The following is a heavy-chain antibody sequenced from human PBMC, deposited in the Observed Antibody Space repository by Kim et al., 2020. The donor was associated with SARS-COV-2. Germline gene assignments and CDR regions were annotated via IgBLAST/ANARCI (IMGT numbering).Heavy chain of an antibody. D-gene: IGHD3-22*01. CDR3: AIPTPIHYDSSGYDYYYGMDV. J-gene: IGHJ6*02. V-gene: IGHV4-34*01. Sequence: SETLSLTCAVYGGSFSGYYWSWIRQPPGKGLEWIGEINHSGSTNYNPSLKSRVTISVDTSKNQFSLKLSSVTAADTAVYYCAIPTPIHYDSSGYDYYYGMDVWGQGTTVTVSS. CDR1: GGSFSGYY. CDR2: INHSGST.